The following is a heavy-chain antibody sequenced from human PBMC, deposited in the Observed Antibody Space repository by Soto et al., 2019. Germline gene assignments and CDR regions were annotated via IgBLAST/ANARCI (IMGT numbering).Heavy chain of an antibody. CDR1: GFTFSSYA. J-gene: IGHJ6*02. D-gene: IGHD5-18*01. CDR2: ITSNGRST. V-gene: IGHV3-64D*06. Sequence: PGGSLRLSCSASGFTFSSYAMHWVRQAPGKGLEFVSAITSNGRSTYYADSVKGRFTISRDNSKNTLYLQMSSLRAEDTAVYYCVKGGSDTPKYGMDVWGQGTTVTVSS. CDR3: VKGGSDTPKYGMDV.